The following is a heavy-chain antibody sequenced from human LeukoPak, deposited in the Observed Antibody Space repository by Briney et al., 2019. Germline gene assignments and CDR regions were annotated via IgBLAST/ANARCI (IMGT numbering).Heavy chain of an antibody. Sequence: ASETLSLTCAVYGGSFSDYYWSWIRQPPGKGLEWIGEINHSGSTNYNPSLKSRVTISVDTSKNQFSLKLTSVTAADTAVYYCARRDLAVAGSFGAFDIWGQGTMVTVSS. D-gene: IGHD6-19*01. CDR1: GGSFSDYY. CDR3: ARRDLAVAGSFGAFDI. V-gene: IGHV4-34*01. J-gene: IGHJ3*02. CDR2: INHSGST.